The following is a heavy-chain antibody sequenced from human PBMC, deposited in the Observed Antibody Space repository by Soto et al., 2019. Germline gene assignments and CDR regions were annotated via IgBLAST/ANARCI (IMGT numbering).Heavy chain of an antibody. D-gene: IGHD3-22*01. J-gene: IGHJ3*02. CDR2: INPSGGST. CDR1: GYTFTSYY. CDR3: AREGNLYYYDSSGYRTAFDI. Sequence: ASVKVSCKASGYTFTSYYMHWVRQAPGQGLEWMGIINPSGGSTSYAQKFQGRVTMTRDTSTSTVYIELSSLRSEDTAVYYCAREGNLYYYDSSGYRTAFDIWGQGTMVTVSS. V-gene: IGHV1-46*01.